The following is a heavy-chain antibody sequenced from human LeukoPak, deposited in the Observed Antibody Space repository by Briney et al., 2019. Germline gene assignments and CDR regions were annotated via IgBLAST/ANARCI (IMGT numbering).Heavy chain of an antibody. D-gene: IGHD6-13*01. CDR1: GGSISSSNW. Sequence: PSETLSLTCTVSGGSISSSNWWSWVRQPPGEGLEWIGEIYHSGSTNYNPSLKSRVTISVDKSKNQFSLKLSSVTAADTAVYYCATSETAGTLDYWGQGTLVTVSS. V-gene: IGHV4-4*02. CDR3: ATSETAGTLDY. CDR2: IYHSGST. J-gene: IGHJ4*02.